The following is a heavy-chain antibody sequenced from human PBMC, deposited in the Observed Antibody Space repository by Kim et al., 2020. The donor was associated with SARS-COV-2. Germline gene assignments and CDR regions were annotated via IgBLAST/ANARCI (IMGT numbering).Heavy chain of an antibody. V-gene: IGHV3-49*03. CDR3: TKSSGRKGSSYYYGMDV. D-gene: IGHD3-10*01. CDR2: IRSKAYGGTT. CDR1: GFTFGDYA. J-gene: IGHJ6*02. Sequence: GGSLRLSCTASGFTFGDYAMSWFRQAPGKGLEWVAFIRSKAYGGTTEYAASVKGRFTISRDDSKSIAYLQMNSLKTEDTAVYYCTKSSGRKGSSYYYGMDVWGQGTTVTVSS.